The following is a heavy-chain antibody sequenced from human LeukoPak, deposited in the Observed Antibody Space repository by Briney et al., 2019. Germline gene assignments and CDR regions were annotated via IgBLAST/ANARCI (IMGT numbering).Heavy chain of an antibody. J-gene: IGHJ6*02. V-gene: IGHV4-59*01. Sequence: SETLSLTCTVSGGSISDYYWTWIRQPPGKGLEWIGSIYSNGNTVYSPSLISRASISLDPSKNQFFLRLTPVIAADTAVYYCARTSRHYYNSGSDVAPWPAEMDVWGQGTTVTVSS. CDR2: IYSNGNT. D-gene: IGHD3-10*01. CDR3: ARTSRHYYNSGSDVAPWPAEMDV. CDR1: GGSISDYY.